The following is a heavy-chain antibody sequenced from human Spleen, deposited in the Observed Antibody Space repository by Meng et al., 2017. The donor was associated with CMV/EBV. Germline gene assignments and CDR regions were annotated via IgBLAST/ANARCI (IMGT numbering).Heavy chain of an antibody. CDR3: ARWVGVTVRGGQGFDS. Sequence: GESLKISCAASGFSISTYWMSWVRQAPGKGLEWVAHVKKDESEKFYVDSVKGRFAISRDNAKNSLYLQVNSLRVEDTAVYYCARWVGVTVRGGQGFDSWGQGTLVTVSS. V-gene: IGHV3-7*01. D-gene: IGHD3-10*01. J-gene: IGHJ5*01. CDR2: VKKDESEK. CDR1: GFSISTYW.